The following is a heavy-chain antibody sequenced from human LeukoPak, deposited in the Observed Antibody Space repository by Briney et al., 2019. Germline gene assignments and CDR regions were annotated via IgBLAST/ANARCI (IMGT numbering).Heavy chain of an antibody. CDR3: ARESPTNAFDI. CDR1: GGSISSGGYS. CDR2: IYHSGST. V-gene: IGHV4-30-2*01. Sequence: SETLSLTCAVSGGSISSGGYSWSWIRQPPGKGLEWIGYIYHSGSTYYNPSLKSRVTISVDRSKNQFSLKLSSVTAADTAVYYCARESPTNAFDIWGQGTMVTVSS. J-gene: IGHJ3*02.